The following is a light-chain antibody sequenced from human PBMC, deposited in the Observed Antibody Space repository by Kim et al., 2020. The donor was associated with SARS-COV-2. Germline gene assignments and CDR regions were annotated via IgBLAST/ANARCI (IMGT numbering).Light chain of an antibody. Sequence: EIVMTQSPATLSVSPGDRATLSCRASQSVSSNLAWYQQKPDQAPRLLFYAASTRAPGIAARFSGSGSGTEFTLTISSLQSEDFAVYYCQQYHNRPPWTFGQGTKVDIK. CDR3: QQYHNRPPWT. V-gene: IGKV3-15*01. CDR1: QSVSSN. J-gene: IGKJ1*01. CDR2: AAS.